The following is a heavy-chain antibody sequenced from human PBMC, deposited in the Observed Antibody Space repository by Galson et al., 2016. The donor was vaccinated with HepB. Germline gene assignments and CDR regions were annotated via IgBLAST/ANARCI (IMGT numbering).Heavy chain of an antibody. J-gene: IGHJ4*02. Sequence: SLRLSCAASGLPLSSYSMNWVRQAPGKGLEWVSYISRSSNTIYYADSVKGRVTISRANAWNSLFLQMDSLRDEDPAVYYCAGCLHGYYFDYWGQGTLVTVFS. D-gene: IGHD3-10*01. CDR3: AGCLHGYYFDY. V-gene: IGHV3-48*02. CDR2: ISRSSNTI. CDR1: GLPLSSYS.